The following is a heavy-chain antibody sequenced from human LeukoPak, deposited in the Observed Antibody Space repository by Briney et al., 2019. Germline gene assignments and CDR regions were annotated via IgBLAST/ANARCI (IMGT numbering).Heavy chain of an antibody. CDR1: GGTFSSYA. D-gene: IGHD4-17*01. J-gene: IGHJ2*01. Sequence: GASVKVSCKASGGTFSSYAISWVRQAPGQGLEWMGGIIPIFGTANYAQKFQGRVTMTRDTSTSTVYMELSSLRSEDTAVYYCARDPAHVFGDPGWYFDLWGRGTLVTVS. CDR3: ARDPAHVFGDPGWYFDL. V-gene: IGHV1-69*05. CDR2: IIPIFGTA.